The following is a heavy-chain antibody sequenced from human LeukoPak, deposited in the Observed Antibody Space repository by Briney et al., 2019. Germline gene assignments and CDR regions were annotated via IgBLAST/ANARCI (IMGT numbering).Heavy chain of an antibody. CDR3: ARGVFDYDFWSGYINWFDP. CDR2: MNPNGGNT. V-gene: IGHV1-8*01. D-gene: IGHD3-3*01. Sequence: ASVKVSCKASGYTCSSYDINWLRQATGQGLEWMVWMNPNGGNTGYAQKFQGRVTMTRNTSISTAYMELSSLISEDTAVYYCARGVFDYDFWSGYINWFDPWGQGTLVTVSS. CDR1: GYTCSSYD. J-gene: IGHJ5*02.